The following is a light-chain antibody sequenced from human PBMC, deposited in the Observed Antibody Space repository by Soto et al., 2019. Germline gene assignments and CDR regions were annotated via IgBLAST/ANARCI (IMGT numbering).Light chain of an antibody. CDR1: SSDVGGYNY. CDR3: SSYTSTSTYV. Sequence: QSVLTQPASVSGSPGQSITISCTGTSSDVGGYNYVSWYQQYPGKAPKLMIYHVSNRPSGVSNRFSGSKSCNSASLTISGLQAEDEADYYCSSYTSTSTYVFGTGTKVTVL. J-gene: IGLJ1*01. V-gene: IGLV2-14*01. CDR2: HVS.